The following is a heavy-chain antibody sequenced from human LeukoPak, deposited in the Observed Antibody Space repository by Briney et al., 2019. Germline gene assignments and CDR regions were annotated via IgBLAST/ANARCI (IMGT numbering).Heavy chain of an antibody. CDR3: ARDGPITVAGGAFDI. CDR1: GFNFRTYX. D-gene: IGHD6-19*01. V-gene: IGHV3-33*01. Sequence: GGSLRLSCAASGFNFRTYXMXXVRQXPGKGLXXXXXXWSDGSNKYYADSVKGRFTMSKDNSKNTLDLQMNSLRAEDTAVYYCARDGPITVAGGAFDIWGQGTMVTVSS. CDR2: XWSDGSNK. J-gene: IGHJ3*02.